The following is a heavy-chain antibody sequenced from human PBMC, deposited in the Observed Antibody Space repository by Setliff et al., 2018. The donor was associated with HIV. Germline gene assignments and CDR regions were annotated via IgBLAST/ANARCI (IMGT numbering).Heavy chain of an antibody. V-gene: IGHV1-69*10. CDR3: ARDPTVAGSQRYFVL. CDR1: GGTFSSYT. CDR2: IIPILGIA. D-gene: IGHD6-19*01. J-gene: IGHJ2*01. Sequence: ASVKVSCKASGGTFSSYTINWVRQAPGQGLEWMGGIIPILGIANYAQKFQGRVTITADKSTSIAYMELSSLRSEDTAVYYCARDPTVAGSQRYFVLWGRGTLVTVSS.